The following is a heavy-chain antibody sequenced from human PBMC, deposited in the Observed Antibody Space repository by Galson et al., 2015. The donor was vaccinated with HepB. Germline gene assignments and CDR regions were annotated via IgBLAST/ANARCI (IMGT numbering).Heavy chain of an antibody. V-gene: IGHV3-11*01. CDR2: ICSSGSNK. Sequence: SLRLSCAASGFNFSDYYMSWLRQAPGKGLEWVSYICSSGSNKYYADSVKGRFTISRDNAKNTLYLQMNSLRAGDTAMYYCAICGQVPGVKWFGDLNYYYSFYMDVWGKVTTVTVSS. D-gene: IGHD3-10*01. J-gene: IGHJ6*03. CDR3: AICGQVPGVKWFGDLNYYYSFYMDV. CDR1: GFNFSDYY.